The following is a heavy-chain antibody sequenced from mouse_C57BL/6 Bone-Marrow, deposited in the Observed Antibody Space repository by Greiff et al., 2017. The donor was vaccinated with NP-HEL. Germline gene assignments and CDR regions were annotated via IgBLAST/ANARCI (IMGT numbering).Heavy chain of an antibody. CDR2: IRNKANGYTT. Sequence: DVQLQESGGGLVQPGGSLSLSCAASGFTFTDYYMSWVRQPPGPALEWLGFIRNKANGYTTEYSASVKGRFTISRDNSQSILYLQMNALRAEDSATYYCARYRGYYSKDYAMDYWGQGTSVTVSS. D-gene: IGHD2-5*01. CDR1: GFTFTDYY. CDR3: ARYRGYYSKDYAMDY. V-gene: IGHV7-3*01. J-gene: IGHJ4*01.